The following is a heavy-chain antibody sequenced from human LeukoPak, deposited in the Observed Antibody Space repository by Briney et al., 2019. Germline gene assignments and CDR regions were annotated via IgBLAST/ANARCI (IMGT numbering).Heavy chain of an antibody. CDR2: ISYDGSNK. V-gene: IGHV3-30*04. CDR1: GFTFSSYA. J-gene: IGHJ6*02. D-gene: IGHD3-10*01. Sequence: GGSLRLSCAASGFTFSSYAMLWVRQAPGKGLEWVAVISYDGSNKYYADSVKGRFTISRDNSKNTLYLQMNSLRAEDTAVYYCARDLVGRGPPSGPYYGMDVWGQGTTVTVSS. CDR3: ARDLVGRGPPSGPYYGMDV.